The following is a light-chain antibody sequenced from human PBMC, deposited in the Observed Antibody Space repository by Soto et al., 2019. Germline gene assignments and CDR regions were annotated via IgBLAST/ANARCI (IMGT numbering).Light chain of an antibody. CDR2: GAS. CDR1: QRLSSN. CDR3: QQYNNWWT. V-gene: IGKV3-15*01. J-gene: IGKJ1*01. Sequence: EIVLTQSPVTLSVSPGERVTLSCRASQRLSSNLAWYQQRPGQAPRLLIYGASIRATDIPARFIGSGSGTEFTLTISSLQSEDFGVYYCQQYNNWWTFGQGTKVDIK.